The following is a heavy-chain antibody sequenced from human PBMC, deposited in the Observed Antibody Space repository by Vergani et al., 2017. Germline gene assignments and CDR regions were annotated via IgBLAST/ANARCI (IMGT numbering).Heavy chain of an antibody. CDR1: GGTFSSYA. CDR3: ASHSFGELFHNWFDP. Sequence: QVQLVQSGAEVKKPGSSVKVSCKASGGTFSSYAISWVRQAPGQGLEWMGRIIPILGIANYAQKFQGRVTITADKSTSKAYMELSSLRSEDTAVYYCASHSFGELFHNWFDPWGQGTLVTVSA. J-gene: IGHJ5*02. D-gene: IGHD3-10*01. CDR2: IIPILGIA. V-gene: IGHV1-69*04.